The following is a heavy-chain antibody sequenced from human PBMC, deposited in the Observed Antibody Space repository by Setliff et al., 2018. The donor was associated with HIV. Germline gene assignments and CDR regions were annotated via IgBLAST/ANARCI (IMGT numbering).Heavy chain of an antibody. Sequence: PSETLSLTCAVYGGSFSGYYWSWIRQPPGKGLEWIGEINHSGSTNYNPSLKSRVTISVDPSKNQFSLKLSSVTATDTAVYYCVRGRHWLVSSGFGWFDPWGQGTLVTVSS. CDR3: VRGRHWLVSSGFGWFDP. CDR1: GGSFSGYY. J-gene: IGHJ5*02. CDR2: INHSGST. D-gene: IGHD6-19*01. V-gene: IGHV4-34*01.